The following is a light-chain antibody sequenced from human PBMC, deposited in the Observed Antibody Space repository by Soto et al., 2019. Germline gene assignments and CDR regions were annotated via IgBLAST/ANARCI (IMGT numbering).Light chain of an antibody. V-gene: IGLV2-14*01. Sequence: QSALTQPASVSGSPGQSITISCPGTSSDVGGYNYVSWYQQHPGKAPKVMIYEVSNRPSGVSNRFSGSKSGNTASLTISGLQAEDEADYYCSSYTTSSTLVVFGTGTKLTVL. CDR1: SSDVGGYNY. J-gene: IGLJ1*01. CDR2: EVS. CDR3: SSYTTSSTLVV.